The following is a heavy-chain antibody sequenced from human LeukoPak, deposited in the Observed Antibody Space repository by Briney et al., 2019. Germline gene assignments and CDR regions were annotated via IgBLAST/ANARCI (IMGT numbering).Heavy chain of an antibody. D-gene: IGHD3-10*01. CDR3: AKGGVNFDY. CDR1: GFTFNSYA. V-gene: IGHV3-23*01. J-gene: IGHJ4*02. Sequence: GGSLRLSCAASGFTFNSYAMSWVRQAPGKGLEWASTISISGGNTYYADSVKGRFTISRDNSNNTLYLQMNSLRAEDTAVYYCAKGGVNFDYWGQGTLVTVSS. CDR2: ISISGGNT.